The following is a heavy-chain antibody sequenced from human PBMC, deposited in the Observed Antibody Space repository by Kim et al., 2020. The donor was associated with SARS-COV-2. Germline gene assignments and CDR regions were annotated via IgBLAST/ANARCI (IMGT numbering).Heavy chain of an antibody. J-gene: IGHJ3*02. D-gene: IGHD3-22*01. V-gene: IGHV3-21*01. Sequence: IYYADSVKGRFTISRDNAKNSLYLQMNSLRAEDTAVYYCASSGYPDAFDIWGQGTMVTVSS. CDR3: ASSGYPDAFDI. CDR2: I.